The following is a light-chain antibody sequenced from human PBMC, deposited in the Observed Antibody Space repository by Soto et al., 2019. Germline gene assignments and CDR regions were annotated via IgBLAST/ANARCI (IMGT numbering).Light chain of an antibody. V-gene: IGKV1-9*01. J-gene: IGKJ5*01. CDR3: QQLDSYPIS. CDR1: QGISSY. CDR2: AAS. Sequence: DIQLTQSPSFLSASVGERVTITCRASQGISSYLVWYQQKPGKAPKLLIYAASTLQSGVPSRFGGSGSGTEYTLTIISMQPEDFASYYCQQLDSYPISFGQGTRLEIK.